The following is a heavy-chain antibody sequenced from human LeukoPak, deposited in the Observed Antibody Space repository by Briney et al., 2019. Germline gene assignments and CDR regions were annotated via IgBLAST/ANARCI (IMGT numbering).Heavy chain of an antibody. CDR3: ARGRYFDWLQRGGAFDI. V-gene: IGHV3-11*06. J-gene: IGHJ3*02. D-gene: IGHD3-9*01. Sequence: GGSLRLSCAPSAFTFTDYYISWIRHAPGKWLEWVSYISSISSYTNYADSVKGPVTISRDNAKNSLYLQMNSLRAEDTAVYYCARGRYFDWLQRGGAFDIWGQGTMVTVSS. CDR2: ISSISSYT. CDR1: AFTFTDYY.